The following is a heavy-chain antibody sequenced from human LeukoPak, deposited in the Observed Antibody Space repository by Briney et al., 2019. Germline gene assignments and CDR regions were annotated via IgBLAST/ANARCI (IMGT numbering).Heavy chain of an antibody. CDR3: ARQLGYCSSTSCYADKVDY. V-gene: IGHV4-39*01. CDR2: IYYSGST. D-gene: IGHD2-2*01. J-gene: IGHJ4*02. Sequence: ASETLSLTCTVSGGSISSSSYYWGWIRQPPGKGLEWIGSIYYSGSTYYNPSLKSRVTISVDTSKNQFSLRLSSVTAADTAVYYCARQLGYCSSTSCYADKVDYWGQGTLVTVSS. CDR1: GGSISSSSYY.